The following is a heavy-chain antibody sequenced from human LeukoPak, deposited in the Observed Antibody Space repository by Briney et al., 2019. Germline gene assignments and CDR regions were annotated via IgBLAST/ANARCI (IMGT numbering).Heavy chain of an antibody. CDR2: ISAYNGNT. Sequence: ASVKFSCKASGYTFTSYGISWVRQAPGQGLEWMGWISAYNGNTNYAQKLQGRVTMTTDTSTSTAYMEPRSLRSDDTAVYYCARERVKYYYDSSGYYFDYWGQGTLVTVSS. D-gene: IGHD3-22*01. CDR3: ARERVKYYYDSSGYYFDY. V-gene: IGHV1-18*01. CDR1: GYTFTSYG. J-gene: IGHJ4*02.